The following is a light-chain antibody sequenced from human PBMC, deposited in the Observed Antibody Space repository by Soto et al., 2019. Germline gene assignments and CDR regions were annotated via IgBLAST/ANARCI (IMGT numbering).Light chain of an antibody. CDR3: QHYNTYPWT. CDR1: LPISNY. J-gene: IGKJ1*01. CDR2: AAS. Sequence: DIQITQSPSSLSASVGHTVTTTSRPSLPISNYLAWYQQKPGKIPNLLIYAASTLQAGVPSRFSGSGSGTDFTLTISSLQTGDFATYYCQHYNTYPWTFGQGTKVDIK. V-gene: IGKV1-27*01.